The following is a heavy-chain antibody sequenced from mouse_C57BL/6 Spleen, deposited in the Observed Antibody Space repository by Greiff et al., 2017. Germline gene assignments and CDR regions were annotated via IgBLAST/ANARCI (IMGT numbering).Heavy chain of an antibody. CDR3: ARSDGSSEYYFDY. V-gene: IGHV1-66*01. D-gene: IGHD1-1*01. CDR1: GYSFTSYY. Sequence: QVQLQQSGPELVKPGASVKISCKASGYSFTSYYIHWVKQRPGQGLEWIGWIYPGSGNTKYNEKFKGKATLTADTSSSTAYMQLSSLTSEDSAVYYCARSDGSSEYYFDYWGQGTTLTVSS. CDR2: IYPGSGNT. J-gene: IGHJ2*01.